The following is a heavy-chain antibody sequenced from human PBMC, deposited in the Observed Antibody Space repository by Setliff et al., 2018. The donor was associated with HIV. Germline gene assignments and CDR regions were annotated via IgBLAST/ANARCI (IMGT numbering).Heavy chain of an antibody. Sequence: GGSLRLSCVGSGFMFNDYGMSWVRQAPGKGLEWVAGISWDGIKTTYGDSVRGRFTISRDNAKNSLYLQMNSLRAEDTAVYYCARDWPGPGFQHWGQGTLVTVSS. CDR1: GFMFNDYG. CDR2: ISWDGIKT. D-gene: IGHD1-1*01. V-gene: IGHV3-20*04. CDR3: ARDWPGPGFQH. J-gene: IGHJ1*01.